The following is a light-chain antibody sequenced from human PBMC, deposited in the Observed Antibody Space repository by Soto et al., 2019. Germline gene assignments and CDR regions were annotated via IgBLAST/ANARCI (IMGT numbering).Light chain of an antibody. V-gene: IGKV3-11*01. CDR3: QWRSDWPPRLT. J-gene: IGKJ4*01. CDR2: DAS. CDR1: ESIGNY. Sequence: EVVLTQSPATLSLSPGERATLSCRASESIGNYLAWYQQKLGQAPKLLIYDASHRAIGIPGRFSGDGSGTAFTLTISSLEPDDFAVYYCQWRSDWPPRLTFGGGTKVEI.